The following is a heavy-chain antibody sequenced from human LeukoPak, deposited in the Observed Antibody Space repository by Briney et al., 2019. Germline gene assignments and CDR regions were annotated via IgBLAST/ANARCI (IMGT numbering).Heavy chain of an antibody. D-gene: IGHD2-2*01. V-gene: IGHV4-30-4*08. CDR3: ARVHYCSSTSCYAEYFQH. CDR1: GGSISSSSYS. Sequence: SETLSLTCTVSGGSISSSSYSWGWIRQPPGKGLEWIGYIYYSGSTYYNPSLKSRVTISVDTSKNQFSLKLSSVTAADTAVYYCARVHYCSSTSCYAEYFQHWGQGTLVTVSS. J-gene: IGHJ1*01. CDR2: IYYSGST.